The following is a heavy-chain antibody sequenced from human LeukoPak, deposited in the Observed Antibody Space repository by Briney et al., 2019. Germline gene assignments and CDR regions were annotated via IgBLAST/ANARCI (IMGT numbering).Heavy chain of an antibody. J-gene: IGHJ4*02. CDR3: ARVETAMGDY. CDR2: ISSDGSSK. D-gene: IGHD5-18*01. Sequence: PGGSLRLSCVVSGFTFRNAGMHWVRQAPGRGLEWVAVISSDGSSKYYTGSVKGRFTISRGDSKNTLYLEMNSLRTEDTAVYYCARVETAMGDYWGQGTLVTVSS. CDR1: GFTFRNAG. V-gene: IGHV3-30*03.